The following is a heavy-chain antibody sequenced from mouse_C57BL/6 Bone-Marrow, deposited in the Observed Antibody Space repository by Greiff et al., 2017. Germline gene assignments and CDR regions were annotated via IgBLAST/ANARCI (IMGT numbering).Heavy chain of an antibody. CDR1: GYTFTSYW. CDR2: IHPSDSDT. Sequence: QVQLKQPGAELVKPGASVTVSCKASGYTFTSYWMHWVKQRPGQGIEWIGRIHPSDSDTNYNQKFKGKATLTVDKSSSTAYMQLMSLTSEDSAVYYCAMEDYDGGGYDYWGQGTTLTVSS. J-gene: IGHJ2*01. V-gene: IGHV1-74*01. D-gene: IGHD2-4*01. CDR3: AMEDYDGGGYDY.